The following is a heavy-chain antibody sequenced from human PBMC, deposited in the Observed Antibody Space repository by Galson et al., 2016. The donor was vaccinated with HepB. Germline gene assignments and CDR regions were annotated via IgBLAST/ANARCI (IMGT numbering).Heavy chain of an antibody. J-gene: IGHJ4*02. V-gene: IGHV3-23*01. CDR2: ISTSGGST. CDR1: GYTFSSYA. D-gene: IGHD4-11*01. Sequence: LRLSCAASGYTFSSYAMSWVRQAPRKGLEWVAAISTSGGSTDYADSVRGRFTISRDNSKNMLYLQMNSLRAEDSALYYCAKGTTRLGDNWGQGTLVTVS. CDR3: AKGTTRLGDN.